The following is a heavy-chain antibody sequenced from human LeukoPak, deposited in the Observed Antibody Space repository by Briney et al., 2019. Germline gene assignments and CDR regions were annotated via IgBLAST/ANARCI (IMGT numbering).Heavy chain of an antibody. CDR2: IYDGGST. CDR1: GLTVSRNY. J-gene: IGHJ3*02. D-gene: IGHD2-21*01. V-gene: IGHV3-66*04. Sequence: GGSLRLFCVGSGLTVSRNYMSWVRQAPGKGLQWVSIIYDGGSTFYADSVRDRFTISRDTSRNTVFLRMSSLRVEDTAVYYCARLRDRCAFDIWAQGTMVTVSS. CDR3: ARLRDRCAFDI.